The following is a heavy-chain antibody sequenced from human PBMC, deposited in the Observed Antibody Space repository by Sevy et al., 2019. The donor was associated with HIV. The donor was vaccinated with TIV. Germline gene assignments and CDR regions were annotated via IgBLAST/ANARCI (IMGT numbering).Heavy chain of an antibody. D-gene: IGHD6-19*01. CDR2: ISSSSSSYI. Sequence: GGSLRLSCAASGFTFSSYSMNWVRQAPGKGLEWVSSISSSSSSYIYYADSVKGRFTISRDNAKNSLYLQMNSLRAEDTAVYYCARDLRAGIAVAGKALDYWGQGTLVTVSS. CDR1: GFTFSSYS. V-gene: IGHV3-21*01. J-gene: IGHJ4*02. CDR3: ARDLRAGIAVAGKALDY.